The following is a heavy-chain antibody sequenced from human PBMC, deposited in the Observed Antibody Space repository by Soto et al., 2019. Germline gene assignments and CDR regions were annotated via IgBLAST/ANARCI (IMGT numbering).Heavy chain of an antibody. Sequence: TLSLTCVITGDSVSSNSAGCSLVRHSPSRGLEWLGRTYYRSKWYYEYAVSVRGRITINPDTSKNQYSLQLNSVTPEDTAVYFCARGEQYSGRIFDYWGQGTLVTVSS. J-gene: IGHJ4*01. CDR2: TYYRSKWYY. D-gene: IGHD1-26*01. V-gene: IGHV6-1*01. CDR3: ARGEQYSGRIFDY. CDR1: GDSVSSNSAG.